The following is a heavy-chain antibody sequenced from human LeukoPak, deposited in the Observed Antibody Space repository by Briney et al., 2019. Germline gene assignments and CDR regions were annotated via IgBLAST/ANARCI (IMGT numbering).Heavy chain of an antibody. CDR3: AKGQGCPDY. J-gene: IGHJ4*02. D-gene: IGHD4/OR15-4a*01. CDR2: ISYDGSNK. V-gene: IGHV3-30*18. Sequence: GGSLRLSCAASGFTFSSYGMHWVRQAPGKGLEWVAVISYDGSNKYHADSVKGRFTISRDNSKNTLYLQMNSLRAEDTAVYYCAKGQGCPDYWGQGTLVTVSS. CDR1: GFTFSSYG.